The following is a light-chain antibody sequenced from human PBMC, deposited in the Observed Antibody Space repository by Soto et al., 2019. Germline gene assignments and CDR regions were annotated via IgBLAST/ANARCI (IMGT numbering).Light chain of an antibody. Sequence: EIVLTQSPGTLSLSPGERATLSCRASQSVNSNFLAWYQQKPGQAPRLLIFGASSRAAGIPDRFTGSRSGTDFTHTISRLEPEDFAVYYCQQYGSSSPMYTFGQGTKLEIK. V-gene: IGKV3-20*01. CDR2: GAS. J-gene: IGKJ2*01. CDR1: QSVNSNF. CDR3: QQYGSSSPMYT.